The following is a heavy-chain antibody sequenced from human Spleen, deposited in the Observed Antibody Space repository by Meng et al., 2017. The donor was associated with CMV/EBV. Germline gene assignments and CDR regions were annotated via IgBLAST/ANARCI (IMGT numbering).Heavy chain of an antibody. J-gene: IGHJ4*02. V-gene: IGHV2-5*02. CDR2: IYWDDDK. CDR1: GFSLSSSEVR. Sequence: PTLVNPTQTLTLTCTFCGFSLSSSEVRVGWIRQPPGRALEWLALIYWDDDKRYSPSLKSRLTITKDTSRNQVVLTMTNMDPVDTATYYCAQKRDAYNRWGQGTLVTVSS. CDR3: AQKRDAYNR. D-gene: IGHD5-24*01.